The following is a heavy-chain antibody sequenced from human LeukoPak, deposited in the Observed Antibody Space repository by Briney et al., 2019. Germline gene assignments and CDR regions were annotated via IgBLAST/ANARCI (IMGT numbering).Heavy chain of an antibody. CDR2: ISDSGSRT. Sequence: GGSLRLSCAASGFIFDRYGMTWVRQAPGEGLKWVSSISDSGSRTYYADSVKGRFTVFRDNSKNTVYVQMNSLRAEDTAIYYCAKQESSGSYPYYFDYWGQGTLVTVSS. V-gene: IGHV3-23*01. D-gene: IGHD3-22*01. CDR1: GFIFDRYG. J-gene: IGHJ4*02. CDR3: AKQESSGSYPYYFDY.